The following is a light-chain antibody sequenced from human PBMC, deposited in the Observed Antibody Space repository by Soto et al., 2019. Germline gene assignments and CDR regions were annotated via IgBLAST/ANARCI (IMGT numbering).Light chain of an antibody. CDR3: QQSHSIPWT. J-gene: IGKJ1*01. CDR2: DAS. CDR1: QSISSW. Sequence: DIEMTQSPSTLSASVGDRVTITCRASQSISSWLAWYQQKPGKAPKLLIYDASSLESGVPSRFSGSGSGTDFTLTITSLQPEDFATYYCQQSHSIPWTFGQGTKVDIK. V-gene: IGKV1-5*01.